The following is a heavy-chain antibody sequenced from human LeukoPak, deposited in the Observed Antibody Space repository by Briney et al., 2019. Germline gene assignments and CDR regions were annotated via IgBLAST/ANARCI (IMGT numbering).Heavy chain of an antibody. CDR3: AREPPNYYGSGSYSFDY. CDR1: GFTFSSYS. CDR2: ISSSSSYI. D-gene: IGHD3-10*01. J-gene: IGHJ4*02. V-gene: IGHV3-21*01. Sequence: GGSLRLSCAASGFTFSSYSMNWVRQAPGKGLEWVSSISSSSSYIYYAASVKGRFTISRDNSKNTLYLQMNSLRAEDTAVYYCAREPPNYYGSGSYSFDYWGQGTLVTVSS.